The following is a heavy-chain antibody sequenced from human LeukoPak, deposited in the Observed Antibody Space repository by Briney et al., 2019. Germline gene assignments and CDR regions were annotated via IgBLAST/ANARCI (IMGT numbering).Heavy chain of an antibody. D-gene: IGHD3-22*01. Sequence: ASVKVSCKASGYTFTNYDINWVRQAPGQGLEWMGWMNPDSGNTGYAQQFQGRVTMTRDTPISTAYMELSGLRTDDTAVYYCATPSAQISHGSGYYSAWGQGTLVTVSS. V-gene: IGHV1-8*01. CDR2: MNPDSGNT. CDR3: ATPSAQISHGSGYYSA. CDR1: GYTFTNYD. J-gene: IGHJ5*02.